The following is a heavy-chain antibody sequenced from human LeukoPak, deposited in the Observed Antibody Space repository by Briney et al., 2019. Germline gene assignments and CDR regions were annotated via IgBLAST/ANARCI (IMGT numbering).Heavy chain of an antibody. CDR1: GFTFSSYG. J-gene: IGHJ4*02. CDR2: IKQDGSEK. Sequence: PGGSLRLSCAASGFTFSSYGMSWVRQAPGKGLEWVANIKQDGSEKYYVDSVKGRFTISRDNAKNSLYLQMNSLRAEDTAVYYCARGAGYSYGYGYWGQGTLVTVSS. V-gene: IGHV3-7*01. D-gene: IGHD5-18*01. CDR3: ARGAGYSYGYGY.